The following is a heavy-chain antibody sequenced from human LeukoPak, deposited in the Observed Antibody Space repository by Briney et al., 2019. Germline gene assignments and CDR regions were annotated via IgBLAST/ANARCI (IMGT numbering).Heavy chain of an antibody. CDR2: IYYSGST. CDR1: GGSISSYY. D-gene: IGHD6-13*01. V-gene: IGHV4-59*01. J-gene: IGHJ5*02. CDR3: ARVAPIAAAGNWFDP. Sequence: SETLSLTCTVSGGSISSYYWSWIRQPPGKGLERIGYIYYSGSTNYNPSLKSRVTISVDTSKNQFSLKLSSVTAADTAVYYCARVAPIAAAGNWFDPWGQGTLVTVSS.